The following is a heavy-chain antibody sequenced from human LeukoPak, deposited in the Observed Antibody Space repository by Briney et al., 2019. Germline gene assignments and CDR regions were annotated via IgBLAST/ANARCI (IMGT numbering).Heavy chain of an antibody. J-gene: IGHJ4*02. CDR2: INPNSGGT. Sequence: ASVKVSCKASGYTFTGYYMHWVRQAPGQGLEWMGWINPNSGGTNYAQKFQGRVTMTRDTSISTAYMELSRLRSDDTAVYYCARDLYYYDSSGYYPDDYWGQGTLVTVSS. CDR3: ARDLYYYDSSGYYPDDY. D-gene: IGHD3-22*01. V-gene: IGHV1-2*02. CDR1: GYTFTGYY.